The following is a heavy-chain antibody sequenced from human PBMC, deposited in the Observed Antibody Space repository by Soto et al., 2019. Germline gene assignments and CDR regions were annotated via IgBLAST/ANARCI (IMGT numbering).Heavy chain of an antibody. V-gene: IGHV1-18*01. D-gene: IGHD3-10*01. J-gene: IGHJ5*02. CDR1: GYTFTSYG. CDR3: ARDQGGSGSYYNEPRRPYNWFDP. CDR2: ISANNGNT. Sequence: ASVKVSCKASGYTFTSYGISWVRQAPGQGLEWMGWISANNGNTNYAQKLQGRVTITADTSTSTAYMELSSLRSEDTAVYYCARDQGGSGSYYNEPRRPYNWFDPWGQGTLVTVSS.